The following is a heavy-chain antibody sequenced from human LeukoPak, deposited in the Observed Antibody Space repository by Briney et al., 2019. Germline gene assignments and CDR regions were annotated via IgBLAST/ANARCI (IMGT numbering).Heavy chain of an antibody. D-gene: IGHD6-19*01. CDR3: AKDGDSSGWYQIGNWFDP. V-gene: IGHV1-46*01. J-gene: IGHJ5*02. CDR2: INPTRGNT. CDR1: GYTFTNYY. Sequence: ASVKVSCKASGYTFTNYYIHWVRQVPGQGLEWLGIINPTRGNTKYAQKFQGRATVTRDTSTSTVYMELSSLRAEDTAVYYCAKDGDSSGWYQIGNWFDPWGQGTLVTVSS.